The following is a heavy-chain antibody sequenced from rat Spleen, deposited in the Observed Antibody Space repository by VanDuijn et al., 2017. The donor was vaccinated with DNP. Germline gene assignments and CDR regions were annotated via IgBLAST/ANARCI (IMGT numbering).Heavy chain of an antibody. CDR3: ARARGVMDA. V-gene: IGHV4-2*01. CDR2: INKDSSTI. CDR1: GFNFNDYW. Sequence: EVKLVESGGGLVQPGRSLKLSGAASGFNFNDYWMGWVRQAPGKGLEWLGRINKDSSTINYTPSLKDKFTISRDNAQNTLYLQMSKLGSEDTAIYYCARARGVMDAWGQGASVTVSS. J-gene: IGHJ4*01.